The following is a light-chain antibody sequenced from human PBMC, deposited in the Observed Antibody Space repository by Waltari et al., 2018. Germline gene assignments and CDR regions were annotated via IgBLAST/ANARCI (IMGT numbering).Light chain of an antibody. J-gene: IGKJ2*01. CDR2: AAS. V-gene: IGKV1-39*01. Sequence: DIQMTQSPSSLSASVGDRVTITCRASQNIDSDLNWYQQKPGKAPRLLIYAASSLQSGVPSRFSGSGSGTDFTLTVSSLQPEDFAIYYCQQSYTTPPMYTFGQGTKLEIK. CDR3: QQSYTTPPMYT. CDR1: QNIDSD.